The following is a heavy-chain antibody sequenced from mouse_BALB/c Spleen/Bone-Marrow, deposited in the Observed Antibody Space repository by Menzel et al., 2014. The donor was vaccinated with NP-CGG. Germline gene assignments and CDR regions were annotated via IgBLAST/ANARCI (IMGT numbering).Heavy chain of an antibody. Sequence: VKLMESGAELVRPGVSVKLSCKASGYTFTTYWMHWIKQRPEQGLERIGEINPSNGGTNYNEKFKSKATLTVDKSSSTAYMQLSSLTSEDSAVYYCARSPGYWYFDVWGAGTTVTVSS. CDR2: INPSNGGT. CDR1: GYTFTTYW. CDR3: ARSPGYWYFDV. V-gene: IGHV1S81*02. J-gene: IGHJ1*01.